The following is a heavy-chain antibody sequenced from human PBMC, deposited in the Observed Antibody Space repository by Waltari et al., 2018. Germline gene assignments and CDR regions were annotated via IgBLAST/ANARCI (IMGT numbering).Heavy chain of an antibody. V-gene: IGHV3-21*01. CDR3: ARVPSSSGWYYFYY. Sequence: EVQLVESGGGLVKPGGSLRLSCAASGFTFSTYSMNWVRQAPGKGLEWVSSISSTSSYIYYADSVKGRFTISRDNAKNSLYLQMHSLRAEDTAVYYCARVPSSSGWYYFYYWGQGTLVTVSS. J-gene: IGHJ4*02. CDR1: GFTFSTYS. D-gene: IGHD6-19*01. CDR2: ISSTSSYI.